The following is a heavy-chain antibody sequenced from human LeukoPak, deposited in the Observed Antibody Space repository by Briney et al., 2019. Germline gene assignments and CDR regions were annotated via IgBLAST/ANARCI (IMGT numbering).Heavy chain of an antibody. Sequence: ASVKVSCKASGYTFTGYYMHWVRQAPGQGLEWMGWINPNSGGTNYAQKFQGRVTMTRDTSISTAYMELSRLRSDDTAVYYCAGDQVSIFGGPYYFDYWGQGTLVTVSS. CDR1: GYTFTGYY. J-gene: IGHJ4*02. D-gene: IGHD3-3*01. CDR3: AGDQVSIFGGPYYFDY. V-gene: IGHV1-2*02. CDR2: INPNSGGT.